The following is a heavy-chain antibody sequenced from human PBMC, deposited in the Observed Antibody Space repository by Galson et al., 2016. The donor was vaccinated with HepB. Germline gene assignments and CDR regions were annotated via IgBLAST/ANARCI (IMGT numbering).Heavy chain of an antibody. Sequence: LRLSCAASGFTFNNYAMSWVRQAPGKGLEWVSGISGSGDSTSYADSVKGRLTISRDNSNNNLYLQMNGLRADDTAVYYCAEDPVRQLWFSGWFDPWGQETLVTVSS. V-gene: IGHV3-23*01. J-gene: IGHJ5*02. CDR3: AEDPVRQLWFSGWFDP. D-gene: IGHD5-18*01. CDR2: ISGSGDST. CDR1: GFTFNNYA.